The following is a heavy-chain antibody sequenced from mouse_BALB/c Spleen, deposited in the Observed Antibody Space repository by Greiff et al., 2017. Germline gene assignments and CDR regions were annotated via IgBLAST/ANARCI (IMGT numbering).Heavy chain of an antibody. D-gene: IGHD2-2*01. CDR1: GYSITSDYA. Sequence: EVQLVESGPGLVKPSQSLSLTCTVTGYSITSDYAWNWIRQFPGNKLEWMGYISYSGSTSYNPSLKSRISITRDTSKNQFFLQLNSVTTEDTATYYCARDYYGYDFDYWGQGTTLTVSS. CDR2: ISYSGST. CDR3: ARDYYGYDFDY. J-gene: IGHJ2*01. V-gene: IGHV3-2*02.